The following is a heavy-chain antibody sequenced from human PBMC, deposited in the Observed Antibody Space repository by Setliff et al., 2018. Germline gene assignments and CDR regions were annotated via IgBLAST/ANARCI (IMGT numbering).Heavy chain of an antibody. Sequence: GGSLRLSCVASGFTFGAYTLTWVRQAPGKGLEFVSGVDQGANTTYADSVKGRFTISRDNAKTSLYLQMNSLRADDTAVYYCARLRAPGSHGLDPWGQGTLVTVSS. CDR3: ARLRAPGSHGLDP. J-gene: IGHJ5*02. D-gene: IGHD3-10*01. CDR2: VDQGANT. CDR1: GFTFGAYT. V-gene: IGHV3-23*01.